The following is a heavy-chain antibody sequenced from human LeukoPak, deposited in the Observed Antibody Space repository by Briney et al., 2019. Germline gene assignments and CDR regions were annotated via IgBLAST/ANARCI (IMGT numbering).Heavy chain of an antibody. CDR1: GGSMNNYY. Sequence: SETLSLTCTVSGGSMNNYYWSWIRQAPGKGLEWIGYISDSGSTDYNPSLRSRVTISVDTSKNQFSLKLSSVTAADTALYYCARYDYGDCWFDPWGQGTLVTVSS. CDR2: ISDSGST. J-gene: IGHJ5*02. V-gene: IGHV4-59*01. CDR3: ARYDYGDCWFDP. D-gene: IGHD4-17*01.